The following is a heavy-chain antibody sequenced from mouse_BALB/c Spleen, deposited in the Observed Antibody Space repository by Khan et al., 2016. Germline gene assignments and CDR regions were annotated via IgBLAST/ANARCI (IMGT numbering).Heavy chain of an antibody. CDR1: GFTFIDYY. J-gene: IGHJ2*01. CDR3: ARDSSTMITLDY. V-gene: IGHV7-3*02. Sequence: EVELVESGGGLVQPGDSLRLSCATSGFTFIDYYMSWVRQPPGKALEWLVFIRNKANGYTTEYSASVKGRFTISRDNSQSILYLQMNTLRSEDGATDYCARDSSTMITLDYWGQGTTLTVSS. CDR2: IRNKANGYTT. D-gene: IGHD2-4*01.